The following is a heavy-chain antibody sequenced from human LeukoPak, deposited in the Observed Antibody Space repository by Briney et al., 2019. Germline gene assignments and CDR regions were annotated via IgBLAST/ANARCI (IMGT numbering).Heavy chain of an antibody. CDR3: ARGPPMVRGAESMFAFDI. V-gene: IGHV4-61*08. Sequence: LETLSLTRSVSGYPIGRGYFWGWMRQSPEKGLEWIGYIYYSGSTNYSPSLKSRVTISVDTSKNQFSLKLSSVTAADTAVYYCARGPPMVRGAESMFAFDIWGQGTMVTVSS. J-gene: IGHJ3*02. D-gene: IGHD3-10*01. CDR2: IYYSGST. CDR1: GYPIGRGYF.